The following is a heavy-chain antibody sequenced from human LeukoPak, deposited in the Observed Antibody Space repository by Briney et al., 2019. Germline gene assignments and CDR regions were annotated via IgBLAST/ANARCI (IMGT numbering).Heavy chain of an antibody. Sequence: SETLSLTCAVYGGSFSGYYWSWIRQPPGKGLEWIGEINHSGSTNYNPSLKSRVTISVDTSKNQFSLKLSSVTAADTAVYYCARASYDFWSGYYMGGYYFDYWGQGTLVTVSS. D-gene: IGHD3-3*01. CDR2: INHSGST. J-gene: IGHJ4*02. V-gene: IGHV4-34*01. CDR3: ARASYDFWSGYYMGGYYFDY. CDR1: GGSFSGYY.